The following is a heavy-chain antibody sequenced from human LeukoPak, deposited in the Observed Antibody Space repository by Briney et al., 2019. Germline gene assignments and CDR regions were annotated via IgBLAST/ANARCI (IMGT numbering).Heavy chain of an antibody. D-gene: IGHD3-16*01. J-gene: IGHJ3*02. CDR2: ISAYNGNT. CDR3: ARDPTSYYDYVWGSSTRGDAFDI. CDR1: GYTFTSYG. V-gene: IGHV1-18*01. Sequence: ASVKVSCKASGYTFTSYGIGWVRQAPGQGLEWMGWISAYNGNTNYAQKLQGRVTMTTDTSTSTAYMELRSLRSDDTAVHYCARDPTSYYDYVWGSSTRGDAFDIWGQGTMVTVSS.